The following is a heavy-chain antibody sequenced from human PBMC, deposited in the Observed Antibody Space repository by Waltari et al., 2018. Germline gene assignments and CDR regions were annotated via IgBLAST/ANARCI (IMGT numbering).Heavy chain of an antibody. Sequence: EVQLVESGGGLVQPGGSLRLSCAASGFAFSSYWMHWVRQAPGKGLVWVDRVISCVICMIYADSVKVRFTISIDNAKITLHLQMISLIVEDTSVYYCARVKFLEWLPLPAVLVYCGQGSLVIVSS. CDR3: ARVKFLEWLPLPAVLVY. J-gene: IGHJ4*02. CDR1: GFAFSSYW. D-gene: IGHD3-3*01. CDR2: VISCVICM. V-gene: IGHV3-74*01.